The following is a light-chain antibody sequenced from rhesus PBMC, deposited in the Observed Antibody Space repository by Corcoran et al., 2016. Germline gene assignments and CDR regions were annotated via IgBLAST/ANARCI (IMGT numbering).Light chain of an antibody. CDR3: SSYVGSHIYV. CDR2: EVI. V-gene: IGLV2-32*02. CDR1: SSDIGLYKY. J-gene: IGLJ1*01. Sequence: QPALTQPRSVSGSPGQSVTXSCTGTSSDIGLYKYVSWYQQHPGTAPXLMIYEVIERPSGVSDRFSGSKSGNTASLTISGLQAEDEADYFCSSYVGSHIYVFGSGTRXTXL.